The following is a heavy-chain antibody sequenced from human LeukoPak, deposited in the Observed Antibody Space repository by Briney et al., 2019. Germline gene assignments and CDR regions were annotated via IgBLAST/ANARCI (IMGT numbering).Heavy chain of an antibody. V-gene: IGHV4-34*01. CDR2: INHSGST. CDR3: ARDSYNFAY. Sequence: SETLSLTCAVYGGSFSGYYWSWIRQPPGKGLEWIGEINHSGSTNYNPSLKSRVTISVDTSKNQFSLKLSSVTAADTAVYYCARDSYNFAYWGQGTLVTVSS. D-gene: IGHD5-24*01. J-gene: IGHJ4*02. CDR1: GGSFSGYY.